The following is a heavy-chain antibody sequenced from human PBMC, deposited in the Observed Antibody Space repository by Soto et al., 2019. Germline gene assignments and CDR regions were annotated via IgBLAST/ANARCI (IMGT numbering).Heavy chain of an antibody. V-gene: IGHV4-34*01. CDR2: INHSGST. D-gene: IGHD3-3*01. CDR1: GGSFSGYY. Sequence: SETLSLTCAVYGGSFSGYYWSWIRQPPGKGLEWIGEINHSGSTNYNPSLKSRVTISVDTSKNQFSLKLSSVTAADTAVYYCERAVRFLEWLFDYWGQGTLVTVS. CDR3: ERAVRFLEWLFDY. J-gene: IGHJ4*02.